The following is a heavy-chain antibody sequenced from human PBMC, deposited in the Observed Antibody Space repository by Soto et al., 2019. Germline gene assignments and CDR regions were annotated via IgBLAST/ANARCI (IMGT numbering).Heavy chain of an antibody. CDR3: ARDLVTAIERAFDY. J-gene: IGHJ4*02. D-gene: IGHD2-21*02. Sequence: SETLSLTCTVSGGSISSYYWSWIRQPAGKGLEWIGRIYTSGSTNYNPSLKSRVTMSVDTSKNQFSLKLSSVTAADTALYYCARDLVTAIERAFDYWGQGTLVTVSS. V-gene: IGHV4-4*07. CDR2: IYTSGST. CDR1: GGSISSYY.